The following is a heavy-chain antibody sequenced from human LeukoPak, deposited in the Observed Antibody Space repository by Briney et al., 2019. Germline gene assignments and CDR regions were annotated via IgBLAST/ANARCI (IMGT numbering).Heavy chain of an antibody. D-gene: IGHD2-2*01. CDR2: INPNSGGT. CDR3: ARDRGYCSSTSCGKGTGWFDP. Sequence: ASVKVSCKASGYTFTGYFMHWVRQAPGQGLEWMGWINPNSGGTNYAQKFQGRVTMTRDTSISTAYMELSRLRSDDTAVYYCARDRGYCSSTSCGKGTGWFDPWGQGTLVTVPS. CDR1: GYTFTGYF. J-gene: IGHJ5*02. V-gene: IGHV1-2*02.